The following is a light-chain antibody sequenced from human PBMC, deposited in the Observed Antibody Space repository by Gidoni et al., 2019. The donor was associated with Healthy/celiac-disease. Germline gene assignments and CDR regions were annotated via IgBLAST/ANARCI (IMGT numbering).Light chain of an antibody. J-gene: IGLJ2*01. CDR1: NIGSKS. V-gene: IGLV3-21*03. CDR2: DDS. CDR3: QVWDSSSDHWV. Sequence: SYVLTQPPSVSVAPGKTARITCGGNNIGSKSVLWYQQKTGQAPVLVVYDDSDRPSGIPERFSGANSGNTATLTISRVEAGDEADYYCQVWDSSSDHWVFGGGTKLTVL.